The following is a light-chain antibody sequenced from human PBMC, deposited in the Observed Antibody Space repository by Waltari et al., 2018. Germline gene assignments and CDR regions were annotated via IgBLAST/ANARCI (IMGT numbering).Light chain of an antibody. CDR1: SGDIGTYNY. V-gene: IGLV2-14*03. J-gene: IGLJ2*01. Sequence: QSALTQPASVSGSPGQSIPISCTGTSGDIGTYNYVSWYQPYTDRAPELLIYDVSHRPSRISNRFSGSKSGYTASLTISDLQAEDEADYFCSSYSTTNTLIFGGGTRLTV. CDR2: DVS. CDR3: SSYSTTNTLI.